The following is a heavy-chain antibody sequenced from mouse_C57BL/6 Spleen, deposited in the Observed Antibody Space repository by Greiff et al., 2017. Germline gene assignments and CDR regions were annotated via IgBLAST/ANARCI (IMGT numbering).Heavy chain of an antibody. CDR3: ARRGISDGYSSLSMDD. Sequence: QVQLQQPGAELVMPGASVKLSCKASGYTFTSYWMHWVKQRPGQGLEWIGEIDPSDSYTNYNQKFKGKSTLTVDKSSSTASMQRSSLSSEDSAVYYCARRGISDGYSSLSMDDGGQGTSVSVTT. V-gene: IGHV1-69*01. CDR1: GYTFTSYW. D-gene: IGHD2-3*01. CDR2: IDPSDSYT. J-gene: IGHJ4*01.